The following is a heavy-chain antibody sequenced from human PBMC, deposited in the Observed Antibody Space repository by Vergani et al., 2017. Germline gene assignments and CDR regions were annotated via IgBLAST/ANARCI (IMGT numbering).Heavy chain of an antibody. V-gene: IGHV4-30-4*08. CDR3: TRESNYDMLTGHLRRYYYGMYV. J-gene: IGHJ6*02. Sequence: QVQLQESGPGLVKPSQTLSLTCTVSGGSISSGDYYWSWIRQPPGKGLEWIGYIYYSGSTYYNPSLKSRVTISVDTSKNQFSLKLSSVTAADTAVYYCTRESNYDMLTGHLRRYYYGMYVWGQGTTVTVSS. CDR2: IYYSGST. D-gene: IGHD3-9*01. CDR1: GGSISSGDYY.